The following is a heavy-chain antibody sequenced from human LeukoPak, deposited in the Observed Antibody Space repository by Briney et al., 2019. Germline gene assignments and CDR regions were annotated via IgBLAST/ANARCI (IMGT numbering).Heavy chain of an antibody. V-gene: IGHV4-61*01. CDR2: IYYSGST. Sequence: PSETLSLTCTVSGGSVSSGSYYWSWIRQPPGQGLEWIGYIYYSGSTNYNPSLKSRVTISVDTSKNQFSLKLSSVTAADTAVYYCARGVVGPGYDSSGYYFDYWGQGTLVTVSS. CDR3: ARGVVGPGYDSSGYYFDY. J-gene: IGHJ4*02. CDR1: GGSVSSGSYY. D-gene: IGHD3-22*01.